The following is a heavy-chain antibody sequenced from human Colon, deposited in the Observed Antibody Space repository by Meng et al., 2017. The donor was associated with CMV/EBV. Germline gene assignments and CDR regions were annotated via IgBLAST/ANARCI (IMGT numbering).Heavy chain of an antibody. Sequence: SETLSLTCAVYGGSISGSFWSWIRLTPGKGLEWVGEIDQSGNNNYNPSLGGRGIMSVDTSKNQFSLKIKYVTAADTAIYYCAKAGVWLPNRWSQGTQVTVSS. CDR3: AKAGVWLPNR. V-gene: IGHV4-34*01. CDR2: IDQSGNN. D-gene: IGHD1-14*01. CDR1: GGSISGSF. J-gene: IGHJ4*02.